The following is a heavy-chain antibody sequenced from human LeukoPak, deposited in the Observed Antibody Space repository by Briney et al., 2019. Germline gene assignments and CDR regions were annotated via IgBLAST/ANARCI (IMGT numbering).Heavy chain of an antibody. J-gene: IGHJ4*02. D-gene: IGHD1-1*01. CDR2: ISGSGGST. Sequence: PSETLSLTCAVYGGSFSGYYWSWVRQAPGKGLEWVSAISGSGGSTYYADSVKGRFTISRDNSKNTLYLQMNSLGADDTAVYYCAKGNWRYFDYWGQGTLVTVSS. CDR1: GGSFSGYY. V-gene: IGHV3-23*01. CDR3: AKGNWRYFDY.